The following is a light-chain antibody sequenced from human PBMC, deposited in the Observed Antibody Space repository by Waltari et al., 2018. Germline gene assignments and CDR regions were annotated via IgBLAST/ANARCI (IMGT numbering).Light chain of an antibody. J-gene: IGKJ2*01. CDR3: LQYGGSPPYT. Sequence: ELVLTQSPGTLSLSPGERVTLSCKASQGVAYNYVAWYQHKSGQAPRLLISGTSNRATGIQERCSGSGSVTDFTLTISRLEPEDSAVYYCLQYGGSPPYTFGPGTRLEI. CDR2: GTS. V-gene: IGKV3-20*01. CDR1: QGVAYNY.